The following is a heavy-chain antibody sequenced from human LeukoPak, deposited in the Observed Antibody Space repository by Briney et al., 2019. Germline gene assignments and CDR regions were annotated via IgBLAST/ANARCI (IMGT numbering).Heavy chain of an antibody. CDR2: INSDGSST. CDR1: GFTFSSYW. V-gene: IGHV3-74*01. D-gene: IGHD3-9*01. J-gene: IGHJ4*02. CDR3: ASATYYDILTGYAPLDY. Sequence: PGGSLRLSCAASGFTFSSYWMHWVRQAPGKGLVWVSRINSDGSSTSYADSVKGRFTISRDNAKNTLYLQMNSLRAEDTAVYYCASATYYDILTGYAPLDYWGQGTLVTVSS.